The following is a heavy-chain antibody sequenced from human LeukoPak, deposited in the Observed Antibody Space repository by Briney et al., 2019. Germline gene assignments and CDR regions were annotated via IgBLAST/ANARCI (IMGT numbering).Heavy chain of an antibody. J-gene: IGHJ3*02. CDR1: GFTFSSYA. Sequence: RGSLRLSCAASGFTFSSYAMHWVRQAPGKGLEWVAVISYDGSNKYYADSVKGRFTISRDNSKNTLYLQMNSLRAEDTAVYYCARDSRGIDAFDIWGQGTMVTVSS. D-gene: IGHD3-16*01. CDR3: ARDSRGIDAFDI. CDR2: ISYDGSNK. V-gene: IGHV3-30*04.